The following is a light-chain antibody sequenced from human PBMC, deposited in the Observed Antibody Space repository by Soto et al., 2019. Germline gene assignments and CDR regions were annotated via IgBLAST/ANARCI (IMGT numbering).Light chain of an antibody. V-gene: IGKV1-5*03. Sequence: DIQMTQSPSTLSAFVGDRVTITCRASQSINSWLAWYQQKPGKAPNLLIYNASTLESGVSSRFSGSGSGTEFTLTISSLQPDDFATYYCQQYNSYLWTFGQGTKVEIK. J-gene: IGKJ1*01. CDR1: QSINSW. CDR3: QQYNSYLWT. CDR2: NAS.